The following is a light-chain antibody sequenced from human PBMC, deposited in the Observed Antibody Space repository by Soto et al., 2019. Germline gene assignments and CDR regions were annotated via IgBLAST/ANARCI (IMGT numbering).Light chain of an antibody. CDR1: QSVSSSY. J-gene: IGKJ5*01. CDR3: QQYGSPPIT. CDR2: GAS. V-gene: IGKV3-20*01. Sequence: EIVLTQSPGTLSLSPGERATLSCRASQSVSSSYLAWYQQKPGQAHRLLIYGASSRATGIPDRFSGSGSGTDFTLTISRLEPEHFAVYYCQQYGSPPITFGQGTRLEIK.